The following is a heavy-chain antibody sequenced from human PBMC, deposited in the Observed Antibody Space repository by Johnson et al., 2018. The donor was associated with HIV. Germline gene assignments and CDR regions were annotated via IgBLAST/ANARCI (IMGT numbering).Heavy chain of an antibody. CDR1: GFTFSSYW. D-gene: IGHD4-11*01. Sequence: VQLVESGGGLVQPGGSLRLSCAASGFTFSSYWMSWVRQAPGKGLEWVANIKQDGSEKYYVDSVKGRFTISRDNAKNSLYLQMNSLRAEDTAVYYCAREEGDYSDSITDDAFDFWGQGTMVTVSS. V-gene: IGHV3-7*05. J-gene: IGHJ3*01. CDR3: AREEGDYSDSITDDAFDF. CDR2: IKQDGSEK.